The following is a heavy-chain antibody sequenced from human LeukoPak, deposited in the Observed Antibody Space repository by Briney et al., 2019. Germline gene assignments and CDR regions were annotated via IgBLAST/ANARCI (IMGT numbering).Heavy chain of an antibody. Sequence: SETLSLTCTVSGGSISSYYWNWIRQPPGKGLEWIGYIYYSGSTNYNPSLKSRVTISVDTSKNQFSLKLSSVTAADTAVYYCASEGTVTTSFDYWGQGTLVTVSS. CDR1: GGSISSYY. CDR3: ASEGTVTTSFDY. CDR2: IYYSGST. V-gene: IGHV4-59*01. D-gene: IGHD4-17*01. J-gene: IGHJ4*02.